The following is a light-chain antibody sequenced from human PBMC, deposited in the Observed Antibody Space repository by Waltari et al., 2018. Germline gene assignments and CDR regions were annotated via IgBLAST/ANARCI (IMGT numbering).Light chain of an antibody. CDR3: QQYGST. CDR2: GAS. V-gene: IGKV3-20*01. J-gene: IGKJ4*01. CDR1: QSVSSSY. Sequence: EIVLTQSPGTLSLSPGETATLSCRASQSVSSSYLAWYQQKPGQAPRLLIYGASSRATGIPDRFRGIGSGTDFTLTISRLEPEDFAVYYCQQYGSTFGGGTKVEIK.